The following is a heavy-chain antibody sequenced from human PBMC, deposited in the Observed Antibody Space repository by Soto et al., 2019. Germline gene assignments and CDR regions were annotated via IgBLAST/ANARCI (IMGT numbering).Heavy chain of an antibody. J-gene: IGHJ1*01. V-gene: IGHV3-33*01. CDR3: ARDRRYYDSSGYPLH. CDR2: IWYDGSNK. CDR1: GFTFSSYG. Sequence: GGSLRLSCAASGFTFSSYGMHWVRQAPGKGLEWVAVIWYDGSNKYYADSVKGRFTISRDNSKNTLYLQMNSLRAEDPAVYYCARDRRYYDSSGYPLHWGQGTLVTVSS. D-gene: IGHD3-22*01.